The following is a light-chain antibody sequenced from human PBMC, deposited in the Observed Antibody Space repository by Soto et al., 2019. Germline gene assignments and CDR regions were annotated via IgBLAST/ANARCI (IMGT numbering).Light chain of an antibody. CDR1: QSISSW. CDR3: QPYNHYPIT. CDR2: KAS. J-gene: IGKJ5*01. V-gene: IGKV1-5*03. Sequence: DIQMTQSPSTLSASVGDRVTITCRASQSISSWLAWYQQKPGKAPKLLIYKASSLESGVPSRFSGSGSGTESTLTISSLQFSDFGTIYCQPYNHYPITFGQGTRLEIK.